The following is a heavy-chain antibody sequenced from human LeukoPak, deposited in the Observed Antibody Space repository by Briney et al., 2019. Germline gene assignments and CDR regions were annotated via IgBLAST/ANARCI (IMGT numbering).Heavy chain of an antibody. J-gene: IGHJ3*02. CDR1: GGSISSYY. CDR3: ARGLNRYSYAPWAFDI. CDR2: IYYSGST. Sequence: NASETLSLTCTVSGGSISSYYWSWIRQPPGKGLEWIGYIYYSGSTNYNPSLKSRVTISVDTSKNQFSLKLSSETAADTAVYYCARGLNRYSYAPWAFDIWGQGTMVTVSS. D-gene: IGHD5-18*01. V-gene: IGHV4-59*01.